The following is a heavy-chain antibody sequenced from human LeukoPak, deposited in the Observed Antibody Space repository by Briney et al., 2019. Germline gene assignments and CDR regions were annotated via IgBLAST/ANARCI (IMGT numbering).Heavy chain of an antibody. D-gene: IGHD3-9*01. CDR2: IYYSGST. CDR3: ARERAGEILTGYSLYYMDV. J-gene: IGHJ6*03. Sequence: SETLSLTCTVSGGSISSYYWNWIRQPPGKGLEWIGYIYYSGSTNYNPSLKSRVTISVDTSKNQFSLNLRFVTAADTAVYYCARERAGEILTGYSLYYMDVWGKGTTVTVSS. V-gene: IGHV4-59*01. CDR1: GGSISSYY.